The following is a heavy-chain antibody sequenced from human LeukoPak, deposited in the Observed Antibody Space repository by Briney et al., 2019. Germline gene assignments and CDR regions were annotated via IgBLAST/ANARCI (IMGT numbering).Heavy chain of an antibody. V-gene: IGHV3-9*01. CDR2: ISWNSGSI. D-gene: IGHD3-3*01. CDR1: GFTFDDYA. CDR3: AKDNYDFWSGYPTNYYYYYMDV. J-gene: IGHJ6*03. Sequence: GGSLRLSCAASGFTFDDYAMHRVRQAPGKGLEWVSGISWNSGSIGYADSVKGRFTISRDNAKNSLYLQMNSLRAEDTALYYCAKDNYDFWSGYPTNYYYYYMDVWGKGTTVTVSS.